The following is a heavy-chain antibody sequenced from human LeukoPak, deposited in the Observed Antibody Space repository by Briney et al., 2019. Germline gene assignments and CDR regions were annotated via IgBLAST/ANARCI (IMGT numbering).Heavy chain of an antibody. Sequence: GGSLRLSCAASEFAFSTYNMNWVRQAPGKGLEWLSYISAGSSFTKYADSVKGRFTISRDNSKNSLYLQMNSLTAEDTAVYYCARGHISATGRFDYWGQGTLVTVSS. J-gene: IGHJ4*02. D-gene: IGHD6-13*01. CDR3: ARGHISATGRFDY. CDR1: EFAFSTYN. V-gene: IGHV3-21*05. CDR2: ISAGSSFT.